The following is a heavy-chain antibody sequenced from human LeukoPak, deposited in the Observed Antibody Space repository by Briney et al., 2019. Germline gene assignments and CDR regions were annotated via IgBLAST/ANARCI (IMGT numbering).Heavy chain of an antibody. CDR1: GFTFSSYG. V-gene: IGHV3-30*18. D-gene: IGHD4-17*01. CDR2: ISYDGSNK. J-gene: IGHJ4*02. Sequence: GGSLRLSCAASGFTFSSYGMHWVHQAPGKGLEWVAVISYDGSNKYYADSVKGRFTISRDNSKNTLYLQMNSLRAEDTAVYYCAKDRLRATLTSFDYWGQGTLVTVSS. CDR3: AKDRLRATLTSFDY.